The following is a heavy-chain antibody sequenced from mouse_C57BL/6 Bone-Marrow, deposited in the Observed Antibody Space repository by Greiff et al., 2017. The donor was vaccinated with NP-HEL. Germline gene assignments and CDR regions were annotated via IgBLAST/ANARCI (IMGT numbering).Heavy chain of an antibody. CDR1: GYSFTSYY. D-gene: IGHD2-1*01. V-gene: IGHV1-66*01. CDR2: IYPGSGNT. Sequence: VQLQESGPELVKPGASVKISCKASGYSFTSYYIHWVKQRPGQGLEWIGWIYPGSGNTKYNEKFKGKATLTADTSSSTAYMQLSSLTSEDSAVYYCARYHYGNAWFAYWGQGTLVTVSA. CDR3: ARYHYGNAWFAY. J-gene: IGHJ3*01.